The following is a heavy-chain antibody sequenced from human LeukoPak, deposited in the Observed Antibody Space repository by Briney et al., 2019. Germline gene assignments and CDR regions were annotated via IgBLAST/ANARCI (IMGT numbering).Heavy chain of an antibody. J-gene: IGHJ4*02. V-gene: IGHV4-59*08. CDR2: IYYSGST. CDR3: ARSANYYDSSGYDY. CDR1: GGSFSGYY. Sequence: SETLSLTCAVYGGSFSGYYWSWIRQPPGKGLEWIGYIYYSGSTNYNPSLKSRVTISVDTSKNQFSLKLSSVTAADTAVYYCARSANYYDSSGYDYWGQGTLVTVSS. D-gene: IGHD3-22*01.